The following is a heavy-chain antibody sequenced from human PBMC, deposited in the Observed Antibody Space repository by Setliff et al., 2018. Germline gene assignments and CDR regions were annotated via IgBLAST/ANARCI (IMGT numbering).Heavy chain of an antibody. D-gene: IGHD3-22*01. CDR1: GFAFRTYA. J-gene: IGHJ5*02. CDR3: AKLPSGYPYNWFDP. CDR2: IGGGGGTT. V-gene: IGHV3-23*01. Sequence: GGSLRLSCAASGFAFRTYAMSWVRQAPGKGLEWVSDIGGGGGTTYYADSVKGRFTISRDNSKNTLYLQMNSLRAEDTAVYYCAKLPSGYPYNWFDPWGQGTLVTVS.